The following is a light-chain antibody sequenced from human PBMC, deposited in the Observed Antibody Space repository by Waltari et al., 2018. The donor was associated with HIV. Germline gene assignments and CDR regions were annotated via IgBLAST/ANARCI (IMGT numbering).Light chain of an antibody. CDR3: QQYYSTPRT. CDR1: QSVLYNSNNKNH. J-gene: IGKJ2*01. CDR2: WAS. Sequence: DIVMTQSPDSLVVSLGERATINCKSSQSVLYNSNNKNHLAWYQQKPVQPPKLLIYWASTRESGVPDRFSGSGSGTHFTLTISRLQAEDVAVYYCQQYYSTPRTFGQGTRLEIK. V-gene: IGKV4-1*01.